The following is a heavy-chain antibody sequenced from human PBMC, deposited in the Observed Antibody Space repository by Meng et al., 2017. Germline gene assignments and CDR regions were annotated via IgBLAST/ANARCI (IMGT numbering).Heavy chain of an antibody. CDR2: ISSSGSTI. J-gene: IGHJ6*02. CDR1: GFTFSSYE. CDR3: ARDFAYCGGDCYRTPYYYYYGMDV. D-gene: IGHD2-21*02. Sequence: GESLKISCAASGFTFSSYEMNWVRQAPGKGLEWVSYISSSGSTIYYADSVKGRFTISRDNAKNSLYLQMNSLRAEDTAVYYCARDFAYCGGDCYRTPYYYYYGMDVWGQGTMVTVSS. V-gene: IGHV3-48*03.